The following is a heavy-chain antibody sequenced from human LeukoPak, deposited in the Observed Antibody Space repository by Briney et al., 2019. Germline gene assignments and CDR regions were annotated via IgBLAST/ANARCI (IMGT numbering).Heavy chain of an antibody. CDR3: ARDGGQSWNFDC. D-gene: IGHD3-3*01. Sequence: PSETLSLTCTVSGGSINSYYWSWIRQPAGKGQEWIGRIYSTGSTNYNPSLTSRVTMSVDTSKNQFSLKLSSVTAADTAVYYCARDGGQSWNFDCWGQGTLVTVSS. CDR1: GGSINSYY. CDR2: IYSTGST. J-gene: IGHJ4*02. V-gene: IGHV4-4*07.